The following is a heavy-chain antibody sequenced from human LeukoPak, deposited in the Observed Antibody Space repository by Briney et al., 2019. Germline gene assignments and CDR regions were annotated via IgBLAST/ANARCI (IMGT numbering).Heavy chain of an antibody. CDR1: GYTFTGYY. CDR3: ARSRDCSSTSCYQLIDY. Sequence: ASVKVSCTASGYTFTGYYMHWVRQAPGQGLEWMGWINPNSGGTNYAQKFQGRVTMTRDTSISTAYMELSRLRSDDTAVYYCARSRDCSSTSCYQLIDYWGQGTLVTVSS. J-gene: IGHJ4*02. V-gene: IGHV1-2*02. CDR2: INPNSGGT. D-gene: IGHD2-2*01.